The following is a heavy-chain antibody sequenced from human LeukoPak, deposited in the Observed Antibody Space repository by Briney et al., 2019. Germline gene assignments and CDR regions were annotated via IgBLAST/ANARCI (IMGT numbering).Heavy chain of an antibody. CDR2: ISRASSYI. Sequence: GGSLRLSCAASGFTFSAYGMNWVRQAPGKGLEWVSSISRASSYIHYTDSVKGRFAISRDNAKNSLYLQMNSLRPEDTAIYYCAREGYYGSGSPPSLYFDYWGQRTLITVSS. CDR1: GFTFSAYG. V-gene: IGHV3-21*01. J-gene: IGHJ4*02. CDR3: AREGYYGSGSPPSLYFDY. D-gene: IGHD3-10*01.